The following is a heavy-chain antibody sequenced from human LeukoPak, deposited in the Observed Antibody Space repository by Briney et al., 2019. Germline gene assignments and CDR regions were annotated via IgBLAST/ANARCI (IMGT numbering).Heavy chain of an antibody. V-gene: IGHV1-2*06. D-gene: IGHD4-23*01. CDR2: INPNTGVT. Sequence: GASVKVSCKASEDTFTRHYIHWVRQAPGQGLEWMGQINPNTGVTDYAQKFQGRVSMTRDTSINTAYIEVSRLTSDDTAVYYCARVEDYGGNYFFDYWGQGTLVTVSS. CDR3: ARVEDYGGNYFFDY. CDR1: EDTFTRHY. J-gene: IGHJ4*02.